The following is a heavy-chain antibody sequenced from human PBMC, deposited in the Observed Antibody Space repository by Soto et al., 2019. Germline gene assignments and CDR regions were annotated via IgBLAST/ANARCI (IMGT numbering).Heavy chain of an antibody. Sequence: PSETLSLTCTVSGDSISSGGYYWSWIRQHPGKGLEWIGYIYYSGSTYYNPSLKSRVTISVDTSKNQFSLKLSSVTAADTAVYYCARSSGGDCYDFAYWGQGTLVPVS. CDR1: GDSISSGGYY. CDR2: IYYSGST. D-gene: IGHD2-21*02. CDR3: ARSSGGDCYDFAY. J-gene: IGHJ4*02. V-gene: IGHV4-31*03.